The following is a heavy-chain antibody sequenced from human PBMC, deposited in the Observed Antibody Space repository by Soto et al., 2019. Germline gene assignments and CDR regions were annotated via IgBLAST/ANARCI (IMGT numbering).Heavy chain of an antibody. J-gene: IGHJ4*02. CDR1: GYTFTGYY. CDR3: ARSNGGSYYIPGDY. D-gene: IGHD1-26*01. Sequence: QVQLVQSGAEVKKPGASVKVSCKASGYTFTGYYMHWVRQAPGQGLEWMGWINPNSGGTNYAQTVQGRVTMTRDTSISTAYMELSRLRSDDTAVYYCARSNGGSYYIPGDYWGQGTLVTVSS. CDR2: INPNSGGT. V-gene: IGHV1-2*02.